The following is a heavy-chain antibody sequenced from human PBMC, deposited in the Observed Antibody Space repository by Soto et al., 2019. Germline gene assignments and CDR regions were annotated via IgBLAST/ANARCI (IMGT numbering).Heavy chain of an antibody. Sequence: SAVKGYRKASGGTLSSYSIGWVSQAPVQGLEWMGVIIPIFGTANYAHKFQATGTITADQSTTTVYIDTTIQRSEDTAVYYFAIPGSYYDSRGYFDNRGQGSLVTVSS. J-gene: IGHJ4*01. CDR3: AIPGSYYDSRGYFDN. D-gene: IGHD3-22*01. CDR2: IIPIFGTA. CDR1: GGTLSSYS. V-gene: IGHV1-69*13.